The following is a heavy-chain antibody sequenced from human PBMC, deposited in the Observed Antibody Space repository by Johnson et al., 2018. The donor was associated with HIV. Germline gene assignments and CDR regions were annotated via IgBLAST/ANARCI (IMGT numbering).Heavy chain of an antibody. CDR2: ISYDGSNK. CDR1: GFTFSSYA. V-gene: IGHV3-30-3*01. D-gene: IGHD1-1*01. CDR3: AKTQGPAVERTPLGAFDI. J-gene: IGHJ3*02. Sequence: QVQLVESGGGLVKPGGSLRLSCAASGFTFSSYAMHWVRQAPGKGLEWVAVISYDGSNKYYADSVKGRFTISRDNAKNSLYLHMNSLRAEDTALYYCAKTQGPAVERTPLGAFDIWGQGTMVTVSS.